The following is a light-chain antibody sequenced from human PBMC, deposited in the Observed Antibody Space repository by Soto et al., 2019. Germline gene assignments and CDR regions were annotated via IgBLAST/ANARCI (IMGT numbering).Light chain of an antibody. CDR3: QQRNIWPPVT. J-gene: IGKJ5*01. CDR1: RGVSANY. CDR2: GAF. V-gene: IGKV3-11*01. Sequence: ENLLTQSPGTLSLSPGEGATLSCRASRGVSANYLAWYQQKPGQPPRLLIYGAFNRAAGIPARFSGSGSGTDFTLTISSLEPEDSAVYYCQQRNIWPPVTFGQGTRLEIK.